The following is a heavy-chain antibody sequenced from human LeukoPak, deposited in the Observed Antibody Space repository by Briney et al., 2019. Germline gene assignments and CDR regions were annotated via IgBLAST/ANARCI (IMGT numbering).Heavy chain of an antibody. CDR2: IYHSGST. V-gene: IGHV4-38-2*02. J-gene: IGHJ4*02. D-gene: IGHD1-26*01. CDR3: ARGLLWTFFDY. CDR1: GYSISSGYY. Sequence: PSETLSLTCTVSGYSISSGYYWGWIRQPPGKGLEWIGSIYHSGSTYYNPSLKSRVTISVDTSKNQFSLKLSSVTAADTAVYYCARGLLWTFFDYWGQGTLVTVSS.